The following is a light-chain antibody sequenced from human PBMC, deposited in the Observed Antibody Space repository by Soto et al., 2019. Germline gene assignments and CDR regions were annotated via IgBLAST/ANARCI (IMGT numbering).Light chain of an antibody. J-gene: IGKJ2*01. Sequence: IVLTQSPGTLSLSPGERATLSCRASQSVSGSYLAWFQQKPGQAPRHVIHGASSRATGFPDRFSGGGSGTEFTLTISRLEPEDFAVYYCQQYNNLPYTFGQGTKVEIK. CDR1: QSVSGSY. CDR2: GAS. CDR3: QQYNNLPYT. V-gene: IGKV3-20*01.